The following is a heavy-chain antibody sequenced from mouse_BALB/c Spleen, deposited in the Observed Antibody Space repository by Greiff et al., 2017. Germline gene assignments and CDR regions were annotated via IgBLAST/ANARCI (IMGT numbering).Heavy chain of an antibody. CDR2: IDPANGNT. J-gene: IGHJ1*01. D-gene: IGHD1-1*01. V-gene: IGHV14-3*02. CDR3: AREDYYGSSYWYFDV. CDR1: GFNIKDTY. Sequence: EVKLQESGAELVKPGASVKLSCTASGFNIKDTYMHWVKQRPEQGLEWIGRIDPANGNTKYDPKFQGKATITADTSSNTAYLQLSSLTSEDTAVYYCAREDYYGSSYWYFDVGGAGTTVTVSS.